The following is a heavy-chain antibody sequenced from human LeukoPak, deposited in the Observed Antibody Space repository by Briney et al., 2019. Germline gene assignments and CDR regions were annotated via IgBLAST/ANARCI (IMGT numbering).Heavy chain of an antibody. CDR3: ARVRSGSYYVDY. J-gene: IGHJ4*02. Sequence: GGSLRLSCAASGFTFSTYNMNWVRQAPGKGLEWVSSITSSSSYTFYADSVRGRFTISRDNAKNSLYLQMNSLRVEDTAVYYCARVRSGSYYVDYWGQGTLVTVSS. CDR1: GFTFSTYN. D-gene: IGHD1-26*01. CDR2: ITSSSSYT. V-gene: IGHV3-21*01.